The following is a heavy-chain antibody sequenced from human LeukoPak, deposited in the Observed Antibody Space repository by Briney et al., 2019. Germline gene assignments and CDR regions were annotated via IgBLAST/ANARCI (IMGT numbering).Heavy chain of an antibody. CDR3: ARGSQVSRRWYYYGSGGFDP. V-gene: IGHV3-13*01. Sequence: GGSLRLSCAASGFTFSSYDMHWVRQATGKGLEWVSAIGTAGDTYYPGSVKGRFTTSRENAKNSLYLQMNSLRAEDTAVYYCARGSQVSRRWYYYGSGGFDPWGQGTLVTVSS. D-gene: IGHD3-10*01. J-gene: IGHJ5*02. CDR1: GFTFSSYD. CDR2: IGTAGDT.